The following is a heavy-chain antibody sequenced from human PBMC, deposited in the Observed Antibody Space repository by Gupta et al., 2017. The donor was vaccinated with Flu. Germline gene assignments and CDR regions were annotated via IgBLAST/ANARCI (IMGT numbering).Heavy chain of an antibody. CDR1: GFTFSTSY. CDR2: INADGSST. Sequence: EVQLVESGGGLVQPGGSMRLSCAASGFTFSTSYLQWVRQAPGKGLVWVSRINADGSSTTYADSVKGRFTISRDNAKNTLYLQMNSLGADDTAVYYCATVTTGCWGQGTLVTVS. D-gene: IGHD4-17*01. J-gene: IGHJ4*02. V-gene: IGHV3-74*03. CDR3: ATVTTGC.